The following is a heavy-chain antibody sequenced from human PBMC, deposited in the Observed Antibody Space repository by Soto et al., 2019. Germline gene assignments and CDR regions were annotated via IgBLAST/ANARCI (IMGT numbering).Heavy chain of an antibody. CDR2: ISWNNGSI. CDR1: GFTFDDYA. J-gene: IGHJ4*02. V-gene: IGHV3-9*01. D-gene: IGHD3-3*01. CDR3: AKVPLRFLEWSRGPFDY. Sequence: PGGSLRLSCSASGFTFDDYAMHWVRQAPGKGLEGVSGISWNNGSIGYADSVKGRFTISRDNAKNSLYLQMNSLRAEDTAFYYCAKVPLRFLEWSRGPFDYWGQGTLVTVSS.